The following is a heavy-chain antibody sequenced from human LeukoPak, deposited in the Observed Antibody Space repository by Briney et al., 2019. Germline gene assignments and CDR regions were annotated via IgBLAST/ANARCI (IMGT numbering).Heavy chain of an antibody. CDR3: ARGRGIAVAVAFDI. V-gene: IGHV3-30*02. CDR1: GFTFSSYG. D-gene: IGHD6-19*01. Sequence: GGSLRLSCAASGFTFSSYGMHWVRQAPGKGLEWVAFIRYDGSNKYYADSVKGRFTISRDNSKNTLYLQMNSLRAEDTAVYYCARGRGIAVAVAFDIWGQGTMVTVSS. CDR2: IRYDGSNK. J-gene: IGHJ3*02.